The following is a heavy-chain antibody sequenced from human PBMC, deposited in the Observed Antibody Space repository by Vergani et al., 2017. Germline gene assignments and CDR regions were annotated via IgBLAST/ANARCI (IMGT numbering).Heavy chain of an antibody. CDR3: ARDGCGGDCSFDP. Sequence: QVQLVQSGAEVKKPGASVKVSCKASGYTFTAYYMHWVRQAPGQWLECIGWINPNSGGTNYAQKFQGRVTMTRDTSISTAYMELSRLRSDDTALYYCARDGCGGDCSFDPWGQGTLVTVSS. V-gene: IGHV1-2*02. CDR2: INPNSGGT. D-gene: IGHD2-21*01. CDR1: GYTFTAYY. J-gene: IGHJ5*02.